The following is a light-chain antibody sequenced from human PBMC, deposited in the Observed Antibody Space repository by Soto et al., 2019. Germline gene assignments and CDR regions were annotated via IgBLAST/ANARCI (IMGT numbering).Light chain of an antibody. CDR3: QQYDNWPLS. CDR1: QNVRSN. CDR2: DAS. Sequence: EIVMTQSPATLSVSPGERATLSCRASQNVRSNLAWYHQKPGQAPRLLISDASTRATGIPARFSGSGSGTEFTLTITSLQSADFAVYYCQQYDNWPLSFGGGTRVEIK. V-gene: IGKV3-15*01. J-gene: IGKJ4*01.